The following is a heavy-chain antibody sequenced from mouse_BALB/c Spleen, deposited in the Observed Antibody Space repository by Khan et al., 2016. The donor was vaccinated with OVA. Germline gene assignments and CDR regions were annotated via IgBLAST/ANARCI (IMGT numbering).Heavy chain of an antibody. V-gene: IGHV1-7*01. J-gene: IGHJ2*01. CDR3: TRDRIDY. CDR1: GYTFSTYW. Sequence: VQLQQSGAALAKPGASVKMSCKASGYTFSTYWMHWVKQRPGQGLEWIGYINPTSGYTDYNEKFKDKATLSADKSSSTAYMQLSHLTSEDSAVYYCTRDRIDYWGQGTTLTVSS. CDR2: INPTSGYT.